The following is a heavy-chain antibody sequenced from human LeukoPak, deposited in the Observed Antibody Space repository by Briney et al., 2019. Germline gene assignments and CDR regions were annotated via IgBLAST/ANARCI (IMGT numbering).Heavy chain of an antibody. Sequence: PSETLSLTCTVSGYSIISGYYWGWIRQPPGKGLEWIGSIYHSGSTYYNPSLKSRVTISVDTSKNQFSLKLSSVTAADTAMYYCARAVVVVVPADYNWFDPWGQGTLVTVSS. CDR3: ARAVVVVVPADYNWFDP. D-gene: IGHD2-2*01. CDR1: GYSIISGYY. CDR2: IYHSGST. J-gene: IGHJ5*02. V-gene: IGHV4-38-2*02.